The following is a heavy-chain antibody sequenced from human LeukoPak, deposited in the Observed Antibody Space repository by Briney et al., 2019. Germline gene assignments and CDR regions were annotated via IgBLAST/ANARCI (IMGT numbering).Heavy chain of an antibody. CDR1: GFTFDDYA. Sequence: PGGSLRLSCAASGFTFDDYAMHWVRQAPGKGLEWVSGISWNSGSIGYADSVKGRFTISRDNAKNSLYLQMNSLRSDDTAVYYCARVPHDYGDYDFYQYYYMDVWGKGTTVTVSS. CDR2: ISWNSGSI. J-gene: IGHJ6*03. D-gene: IGHD4-17*01. CDR3: ARVPHDYGDYDFYQYYYMDV. V-gene: IGHV3-9*01.